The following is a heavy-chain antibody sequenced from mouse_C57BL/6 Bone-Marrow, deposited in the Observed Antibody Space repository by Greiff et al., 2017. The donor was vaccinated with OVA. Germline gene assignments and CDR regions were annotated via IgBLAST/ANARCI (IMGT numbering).Heavy chain of an antibody. Sequence: EVQRVESGPGLAKPSQTLSLTCSVTGYSITSAYWNWIRKFPGNKLEYMGYISYSGSTYYNPSLKSRISITRDTSKNQYYLQLNSVTTEDTATYYCARWLLRYFDVWGTGTTVTVSS. V-gene: IGHV3-8*01. CDR1: GYSITSAY. J-gene: IGHJ1*03. CDR2: ISYSGST. D-gene: IGHD2-3*01. CDR3: ARWLLRYFDV.